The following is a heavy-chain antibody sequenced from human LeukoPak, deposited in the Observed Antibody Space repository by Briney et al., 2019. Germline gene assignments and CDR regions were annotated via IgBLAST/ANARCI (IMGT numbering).Heavy chain of an antibody. V-gene: IGHV3-21*01. Sequence: GGSLRLSCAASGFTFSSYSMNWVRQAPGKGLEWVSSISSSSSYIYYADSVKGRFTISRENAKHSLYLQMNRLRAEDTAVYYCARAQRSCSSTSCYILHDAFDIWGQGTMVTVSS. CDR1: GFTFSSYS. CDR2: ISSSSSYI. J-gene: IGHJ3*02. CDR3: ARAQRSCSSTSCYILHDAFDI. D-gene: IGHD2-2*02.